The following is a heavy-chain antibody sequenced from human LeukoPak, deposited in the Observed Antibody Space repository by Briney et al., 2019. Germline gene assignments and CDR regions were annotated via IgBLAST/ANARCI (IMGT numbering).Heavy chain of an antibody. CDR2: IIPIFGTA. V-gene: IGHV1-69*13. J-gene: IGHJ3*02. CDR1: GGTFSSYA. D-gene: IGHD4-17*01. CDR3: ARVEALYGDYVTAFDI. Sequence: PVKVSCKASGGTFSSYAISWVRQAPGQGLEWMGGIIPIFGTANYAQKFQGRVTITADESTSTAHMELSSLRSEDTAVYYCARVEALYGDYVTAFDIWGQGTMVTVSS.